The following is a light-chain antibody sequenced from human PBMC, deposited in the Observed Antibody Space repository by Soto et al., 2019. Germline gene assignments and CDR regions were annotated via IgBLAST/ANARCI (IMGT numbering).Light chain of an antibody. CDR1: QSISAW. Sequence: DIQMTQSPSTLSASVGDRVTITCRASQSISAWLAWYQQKPGKAPKLLIYKASSLESGVPSRFSGSGSGTGFNLTISSLQPDAFATYYGQQYDSYSYTFGQGTKLEIK. V-gene: IGKV1-5*03. CDR3: QQYDSYSYT. J-gene: IGKJ2*01. CDR2: KAS.